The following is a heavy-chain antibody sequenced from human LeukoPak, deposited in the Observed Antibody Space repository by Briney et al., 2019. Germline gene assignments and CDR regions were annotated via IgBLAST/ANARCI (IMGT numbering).Heavy chain of an antibody. CDR3: VKVAKYYYGSETYYFFEH. J-gene: IGHJ4*02. V-gene: IGHV3-48*03. Sequence: GGSLRLSCAASGFTFSSYEMNWVRQVPGKGLEWVSYISSSGSTIYYADSVKGRFTISRDNAKNSLDLQMNSLRVEDTGIYYCVKVAKYYYGSETYYFFEHWGQGTPVTASS. D-gene: IGHD3-10*01. CDR2: ISSSGSTI. CDR1: GFTFSSYE.